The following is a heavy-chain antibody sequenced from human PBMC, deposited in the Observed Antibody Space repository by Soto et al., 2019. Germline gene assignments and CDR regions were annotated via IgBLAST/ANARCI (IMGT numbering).Heavy chain of an antibody. CDR2: IIPILGIA. CDR1: GGTFSSYT. V-gene: IGHV1-69*08. D-gene: IGHD4-17*01. J-gene: IGHJ4*02. Sequence: QVQLVQSGAEVKKPGSSVKVSCKASGGTFSSYTISWVRQAPGQGLEWMGRIIPILGIANYAQKFQGRVTITADKSTSTAYMELSSLRSEDTAVYYCARDRNPDEYDYGDYVGYFDYWGQGTLVTVSS. CDR3: ARDRNPDEYDYGDYVGYFDY.